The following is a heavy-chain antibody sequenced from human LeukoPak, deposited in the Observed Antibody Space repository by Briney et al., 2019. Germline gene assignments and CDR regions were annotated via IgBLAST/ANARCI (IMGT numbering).Heavy chain of an antibody. J-gene: IGHJ4*02. D-gene: IGHD3-22*01. CDR3: AKDKKSGYYGPFDY. CDR1: GFTFDDYA. CDR2: ISWNSGSI. V-gene: IGHV3-9*01. Sequence: PGRSLRLSCAASGFTFDDYAMHWVRHAPGRGLGWDSGISWNSGSIGYADSVKGRFTISRDNAKNSLYLQMNSLRAEDTALYYCAKDKKSGYYGPFDYWGQGTLVTVSS.